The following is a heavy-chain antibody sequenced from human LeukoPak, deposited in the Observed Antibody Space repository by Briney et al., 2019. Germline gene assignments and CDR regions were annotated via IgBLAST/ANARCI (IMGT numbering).Heavy chain of an antibody. CDR3: ARGRDRDQLLFRRQAWFDP. D-gene: IGHD2-2*01. J-gene: IGHJ5*02. Sequence: SETLSLTCTVSGVSISGNYWSWIRQPPGKGLEWIGYIFYTGSTNYNPSLQSRVTMFLDTSKNQFSLKLSSVTAADTAVYYCARGRDRDQLLFRRQAWFDPWGQGTLVTVSS. CDR1: GVSISGNY. CDR2: IFYTGST. V-gene: IGHV4-59*12.